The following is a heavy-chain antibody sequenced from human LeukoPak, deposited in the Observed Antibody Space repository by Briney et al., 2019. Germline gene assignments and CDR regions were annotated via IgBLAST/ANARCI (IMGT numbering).Heavy chain of an antibody. D-gene: IGHD7-27*01. CDR3: ARDGSQLGMPDAFDI. V-gene: IGHV1-18*01. CDR2: ISAYNGNT. J-gene: IGHJ3*02. CDR1: GYTFTSYG. Sequence: ASVKVSCKASGYTFTSYGISWVRQAPGQGLEWMGWISAYNGNTNYAQKLQGRVTMTTDTSTSTAYMELRSLRSDDTAVYYCARDGSQLGMPDAFDIWGQGTMVTVSS.